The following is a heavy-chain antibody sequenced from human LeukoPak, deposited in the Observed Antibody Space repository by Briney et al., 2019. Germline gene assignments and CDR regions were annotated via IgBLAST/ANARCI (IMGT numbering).Heavy chain of an antibody. Sequence: SGGSLRLSCAASGFTFSTYWMGWVRQTPGKGLVWVSRINGDGSSTDYADSVKGRFASSRDNAKNTLYLQMNSLRVEDTAVYYCARGFWGWEVDYWGQGTLVTVSS. V-gene: IGHV3-74*01. D-gene: IGHD3-16*01. CDR2: INGDGSST. CDR3: ARGFWGWEVDY. CDR1: GFTFSTYW. J-gene: IGHJ4*02.